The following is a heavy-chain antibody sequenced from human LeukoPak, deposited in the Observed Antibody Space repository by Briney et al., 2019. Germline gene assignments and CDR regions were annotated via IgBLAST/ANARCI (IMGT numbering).Heavy chain of an antibody. CDR3: AKDGYALSYYSYYFDF. V-gene: IGHV3-7*01. J-gene: IGHJ4*02. CDR1: GFTFSSYW. CDR2: IKQDGSEK. D-gene: IGHD3-10*01. Sequence: PGGSLRLSCAASGFTFSSYWMSWVRQAPGKGLEWVANIKQDGSEKYYVDSVKGRFTISRDNAKNSLYLQMNSLRAEDTAVYYCAKDGYALSYYSYYFDFWGQGTLVTVSS.